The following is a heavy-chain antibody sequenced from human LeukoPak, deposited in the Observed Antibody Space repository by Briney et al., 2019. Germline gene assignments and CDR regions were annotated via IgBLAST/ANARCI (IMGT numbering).Heavy chain of an antibody. CDR3: ARGGGYYTGYFGY. Sequence: PSETLSLTCTVSGGSISSYYWSWIRQPPGKGLEWIGYIYYSGSTNYNPSLKSRVTISVDTSKNQFSLKLSSVTAADTAVYYCARGGGYYTGYFGYWGQGTLVTVSS. D-gene: IGHD3-3*01. CDR2: IYYSGST. CDR1: GGSISSYY. J-gene: IGHJ4*02. V-gene: IGHV4-59*01.